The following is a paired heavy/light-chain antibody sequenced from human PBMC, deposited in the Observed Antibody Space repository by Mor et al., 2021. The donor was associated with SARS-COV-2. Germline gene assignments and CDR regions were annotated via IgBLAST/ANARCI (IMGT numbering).Light chain of an antibody. CDR1: QSVTSSF. J-gene: IGKJ1*01. CDR3: QQYGSSPWT. Sequence: EIVLTQSPGTLSLSPGERATLSCRASQSVTSSFLAWYQQTPGQAPRLLIYGASSRATGIPDRFSGSESGTDFTLTISRLEPEDFAVYYCQQYGSSPWTFGQGTKVEMK. V-gene: IGKV3-20*01. CDR2: GAS.
Heavy chain of an antibody. CDR3: ARDLGDRAY. D-gene: IGHD3-10*01. V-gene: IGHV4-30-4*01. CDR2: IYYSGYT. Sequence: QVQLQESGPGLVKPSQTLSLTCTVSGASISSGDYYWSWIRQPPGKGLEWIGHIYYSGYTYYNPSLKSRVTISLDTSKNQFSLNLSSVTAADTALYYCARDLGDRAYWGQGTLVTVSS. J-gene: IGHJ4*02. CDR1: GASISSGDYY.